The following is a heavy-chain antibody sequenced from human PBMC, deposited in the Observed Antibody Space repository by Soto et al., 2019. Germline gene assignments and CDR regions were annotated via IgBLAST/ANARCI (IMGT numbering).Heavy chain of an antibody. J-gene: IGHJ4*02. V-gene: IGHV3-64*01. CDR2: ISPDGGNT. CDR3: ARGQTWAHFDY. D-gene: IGHD1-26*01. CDR1: GFTFSSYA. Sequence: EVQLVESGGGLVQPGGSLRLSCAASGFTFSSYAMHWVRQAPGKGLEFVSAISPDGGNTYYANSVKGRFTISRDNSKSTLYLQMGSLRAEDLAIYYCARGQTWAHFDYWGQGILVTVSS.